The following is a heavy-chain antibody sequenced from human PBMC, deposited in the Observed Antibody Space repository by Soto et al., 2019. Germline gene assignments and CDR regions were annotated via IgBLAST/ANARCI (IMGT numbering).Heavy chain of an antibody. D-gene: IGHD4-17*01. J-gene: IGHJ6*01. CDR1: GFTFNHYA. Sequence: VQLLESGGGLVQPGGSLRLACTASGFTFNHYAMSWVRQAPGQGLEWVSAVSGRGGSTKYADSVKGRFIISRDNSNNTRYLQMDSLRGEDTAVYYCAKDSTVTTSLYFNYYGFVFWGQGTTVTVSS. V-gene: IGHV3-23*01. CDR2: VSGRGGST. CDR3: AKDSTVTTSLYFNYYGFVF.